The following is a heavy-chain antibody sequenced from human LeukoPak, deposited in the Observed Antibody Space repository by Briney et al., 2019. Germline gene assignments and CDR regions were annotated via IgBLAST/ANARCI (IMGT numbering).Heavy chain of an antibody. CDR2: IYYSGST. CDR3: VSRGGYYAFDI. Sequence: SETLSLTCTVSGSSISNYYWSWIRQPPGKGLEWIGYIYYSGSTNYNHSLKSRVTISIDTTKNQFSLKLSSVTAADTAVYYCVSRGGYYAFDIWGQGTMVTVSS. CDR1: GSSISNYY. J-gene: IGHJ3*02. D-gene: IGHD2-21*01. V-gene: IGHV4-59*01.